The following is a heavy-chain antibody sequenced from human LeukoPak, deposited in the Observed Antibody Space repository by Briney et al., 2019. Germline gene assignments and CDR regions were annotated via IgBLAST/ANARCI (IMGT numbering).Heavy chain of an antibody. CDR2: IYYSGST. D-gene: IGHD2-2*01. J-gene: IGHJ3*02. CDR3: ARDRYAIGIPDAFDI. CDR1: GGSISSGGYY. Sequence: RSSETLSLTCTVSGGSISSGGYYWGWIRQHPGKGLEWIGFIYYSGSTYYNTSLKSRVTISVDTSKNQFSLKLSSVTAADTAVYYCARDRYAIGIPDAFDIWGQGTMVTVSS. V-gene: IGHV4-31*03.